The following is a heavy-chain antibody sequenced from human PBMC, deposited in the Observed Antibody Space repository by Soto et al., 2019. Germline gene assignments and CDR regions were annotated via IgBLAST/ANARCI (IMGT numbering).Heavy chain of an antibody. V-gene: IGHV1-69*06. J-gene: IGHJ6*02. CDR3: VRESEGEAARRGQSSYYYYGMDV. CDR2: IIPIFGTA. CDR1: GGTFSSYA. Sequence: QVQLVQSGAEVKKPGSSVKVSCKASGGTFSSYAISWVRQAPGQGLEWMGGIIPIFGTANYAQKFQGRVTITADKSTSTAYMELISLRSEVTAVYYCVRESEGEAARRGQSSYYYYGMDVWGQGTTVTVSS. D-gene: IGHD6-6*01.